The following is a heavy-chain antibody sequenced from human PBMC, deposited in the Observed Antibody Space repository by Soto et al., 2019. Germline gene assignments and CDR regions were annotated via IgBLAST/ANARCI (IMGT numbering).Heavy chain of an antibody. CDR2: ISYDGSNK. D-gene: IGHD3-10*01. CDR3: AKDSIVLWFGEDYYYGMDV. CDR1: GFTFSSYG. V-gene: IGHV3-30*18. Sequence: GGSLRLSCAASGFTFSSYGMHWVRQAPGKGLEWVAVISYDGSNKYYADSVKGRFTISRDNSKNTLYLQMNSLRAEDTAVYYCAKDSIVLWFGEDYYYGMDVWGQGTTVTVSS. J-gene: IGHJ6*02.